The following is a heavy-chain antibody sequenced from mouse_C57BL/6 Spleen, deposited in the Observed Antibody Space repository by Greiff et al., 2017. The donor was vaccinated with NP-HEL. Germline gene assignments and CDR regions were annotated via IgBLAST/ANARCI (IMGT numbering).Heavy chain of an antibody. CDR2: INPGSGGT. Sequence: VQLQQSGAELVRPGTSVKVSCKASGYAFTNYLIEWVKQRPGQGLEWIGVINPGSGGTNYNQKFKGKSTLTVDKSSSTAYMQLSSLTSEDSAVYYCARSGDGYPHFDYWGQGTTLTVSS. D-gene: IGHD2-3*01. J-gene: IGHJ2*01. V-gene: IGHV1-54*01. CDR1: GYAFTNYL. CDR3: ARSGDGYPHFDY.